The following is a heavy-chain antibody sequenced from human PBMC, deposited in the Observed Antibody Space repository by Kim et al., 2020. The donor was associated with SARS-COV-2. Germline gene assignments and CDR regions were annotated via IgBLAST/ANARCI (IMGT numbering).Heavy chain of an antibody. Sequence: SETLSLNCTVSTDSLSGNYWSWIRQPPGKGLEWIGCVYYTGSTNYNPSLKSRVSMSIDTSKNLFSLKLTSVTAADTAVYFCARERMTGWYFDFWGQGTLVTVSS. CDR3: ARERMTGWYFDF. J-gene: IGHJ4*02. CDR1: TDSLSGNY. CDR2: VYYTGST. D-gene: IGHD6-19*01. V-gene: IGHV4-59*13.